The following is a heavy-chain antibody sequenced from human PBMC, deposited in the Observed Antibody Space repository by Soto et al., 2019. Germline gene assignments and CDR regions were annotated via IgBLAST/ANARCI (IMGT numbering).Heavy chain of an antibody. J-gene: IGHJ6*02. CDR2: SSGYNGNT. Sequence: QVQLVQSGAEVKKPGASVKVSCKSSGYTFSMSGISWVRQAPGQGLEWMGCSSGYNGNTNYEQKFQDRVTMTTDKTTNTAYMELRSLRSYDTAVYYCAREGPRPYYDYGMDVWGQGTTVTVSS. V-gene: IGHV1-18*01. CDR1: GYTFSMSG. CDR3: AREGPRPYYDYGMDV.